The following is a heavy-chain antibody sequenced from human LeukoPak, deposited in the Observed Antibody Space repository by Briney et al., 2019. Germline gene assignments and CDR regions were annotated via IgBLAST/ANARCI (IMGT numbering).Heavy chain of an antibody. V-gene: IGHV1-46*01. Sequence: ASVKVSCKTSGYTFTNYYVHWVRQAPGQGLEWMGLINPNGGGTNYAQKFQGRVTMTRDMSTSTVFMELSSLRSEDTAVYYCARGEVPPHYFDSWGQGTLVTVSS. CDR2: INPNGGGT. CDR1: GYTFTNYY. CDR3: ARGEVPPHYFDS. J-gene: IGHJ4*02.